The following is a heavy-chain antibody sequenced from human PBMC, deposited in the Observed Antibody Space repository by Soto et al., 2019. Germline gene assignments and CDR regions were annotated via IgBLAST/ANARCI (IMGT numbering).Heavy chain of an antibody. J-gene: IGHJ4*01. D-gene: IGHD2-21*01. V-gene: IGHV5-51*01. CDR1: GYSFTSYW. Sequence: GESLKISCKGSGYSFTSYWIGWARQMPGKGLEWMGIIYPGDSDTRYSPSFQGQVTISADKSISTAYLQWSSLKASDTAMYYCAKSAAIVKNTSSNDHWGQGTLVTVSS. CDR2: IYPGDSDT. CDR3: AKSAAIVKNTSSNDH.